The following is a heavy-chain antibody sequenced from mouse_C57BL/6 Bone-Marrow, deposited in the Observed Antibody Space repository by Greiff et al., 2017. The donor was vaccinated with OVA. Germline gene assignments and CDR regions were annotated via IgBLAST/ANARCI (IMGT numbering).Heavy chain of an antibody. CDR3: ARGWLPAWFAY. CDR1: GYTFTDYY. CDR2: IYPGSGNT. D-gene: IGHD2-3*01. Sequence: VKLVESGAELVRPGASVKLSCQASGYTFTDYYINWVKQRPGQGLEWIARIYPGSGNTYYNEKFKGKATLTAENSSSTAYMQLSSLTSEDSAVYFCARGWLPAWFAYWGQGTLVTVSA. J-gene: IGHJ3*01. V-gene: IGHV1-76*01.